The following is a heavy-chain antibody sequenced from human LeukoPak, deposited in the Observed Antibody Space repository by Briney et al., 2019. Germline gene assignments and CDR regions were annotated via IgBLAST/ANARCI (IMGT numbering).Heavy chain of an antibody. V-gene: IGHV3-23*01. Sequence: PGGSLRLSCAASGFTFSSYAMSWVRRAPGKGLEWVSAISGSGGSTDYADSVKGRFTNSRDNSKNTLYLQMNSLRAEGRAVYYCAKEDYHSVWGIYRPWGQGTLVTVS. CDR2: ISGSGGST. J-gene: IGHJ5*02. D-gene: IGHD3-16*02. CDR3: AKEDYHSVWGIYRP. CDR1: GFTFSSYA.